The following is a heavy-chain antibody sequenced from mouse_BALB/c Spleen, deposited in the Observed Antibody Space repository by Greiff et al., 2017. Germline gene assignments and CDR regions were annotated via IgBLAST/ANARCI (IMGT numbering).Heavy chain of an antibody. CDR3: ARGSSFDD. Sequence: VQLQQSGAELAKPGASVKMSCKASGYTFTSYWMHWVKQRPGQGLEWIGYINPSTGYTEYNQKFKDKATLTADKSSSTAYMQLSSLTSEDSAVYYCARGSSFDDWGQGTTLTVSS. J-gene: IGHJ2*01. CDR2: INPSTGYT. D-gene: IGHD1-1*01. V-gene: IGHV1-7*01. CDR1: GYTFTSYW.